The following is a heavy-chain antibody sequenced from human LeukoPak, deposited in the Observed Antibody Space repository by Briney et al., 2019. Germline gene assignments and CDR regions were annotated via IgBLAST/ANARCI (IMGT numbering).Heavy chain of an antibody. V-gene: IGHV3-7*03. CDR2: IMKDGGQK. J-gene: IGHJ4*02. D-gene: IGHD5-18*01. CDR1: GFTFRDFW. Sequence: PGGSLRLSCAASGFTFRDFWMNWARQAPGKGLEWVASIMKDGGQKKYVDSVKGRFTISRDNSKNTLYLQMNSLRAEDTAVYYCAKDISRYSYGYFDYWGQGTLVTVSS. CDR3: AKDISRYSYGYFDY.